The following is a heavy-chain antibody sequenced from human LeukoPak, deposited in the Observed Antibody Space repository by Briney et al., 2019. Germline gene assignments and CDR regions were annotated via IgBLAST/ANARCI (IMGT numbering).Heavy chain of an antibody. V-gene: IGHV1-18*01. CDR3: ARDRQLKIGSGSFTPLGY. CDR2: ISAYNGNT. CDR1: GYTFTSYG. Sequence: ASVKVSCKASGYTFTSYGISWLRQAPGQGLEWMGWISAYNGNTNYAQKLQGRVTMTTDTSTSTAYMDLRSLRSDDTAVYYCARDRQLKIGSGSFTPLGYWGQGTLVTVSS. J-gene: IGHJ4*02. D-gene: IGHD1-26*01.